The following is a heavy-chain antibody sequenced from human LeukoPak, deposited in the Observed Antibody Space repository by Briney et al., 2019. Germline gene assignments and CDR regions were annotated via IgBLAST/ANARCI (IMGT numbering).Heavy chain of an antibody. Sequence: SETLSLTCTVSGGSISSYYWSWIRHPAGKGMEWIGRMYTSGSTNYNHSLKSQVTMSVHTSKNQFSLKLTSVTAEDTAVYYCARERTLVVGTRYWFDPWGQGTLVTVSS. CDR2: MYTSGST. D-gene: IGHD1-26*01. CDR1: GGSISSYY. V-gene: IGHV4-4*07. J-gene: IGHJ5*02. CDR3: ARERTLVVGTRYWFDP.